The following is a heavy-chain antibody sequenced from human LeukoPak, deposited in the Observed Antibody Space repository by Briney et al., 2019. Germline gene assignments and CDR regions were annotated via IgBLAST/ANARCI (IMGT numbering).Heavy chain of an antibody. Sequence: KPSETLSLTCTVSGGYIITSGHYWGWIRQPPGKGLEMIGRVYYTGVTSTNPIFRSRMSISVVTSKNQFSLNLTSVTAAVAAVYYCARERSSSGGHNWFDPWGQGTLVTVSS. V-gene: IGHV4-39*07. CDR2: VYYTGVT. J-gene: IGHJ5*02. CDR1: GGYIITSGHY. CDR3: ARERSSSGGHNWFDP. D-gene: IGHD4-23*01.